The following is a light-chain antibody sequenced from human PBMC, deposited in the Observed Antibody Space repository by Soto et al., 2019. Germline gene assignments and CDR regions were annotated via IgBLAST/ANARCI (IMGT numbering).Light chain of an antibody. CDR1: QSVSSSY. Sequence: EIVLTQSPGTLSLSPGERATLSCRASQSVSSSYLAWYQQKPGQAPRLLIYGVSSRATGIPDRFSGSGSGTDFTLTISRLEPEDFAVYYCQQYDTSLPYTFGGGTKVEIK. J-gene: IGKJ4*01. CDR2: GVS. CDR3: QQYDTSLPYT. V-gene: IGKV3-20*01.